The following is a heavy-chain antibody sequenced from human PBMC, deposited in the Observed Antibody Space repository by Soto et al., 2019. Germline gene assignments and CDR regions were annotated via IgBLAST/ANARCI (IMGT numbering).Heavy chain of an antibody. Sequence: QITLKESGPTLVKPTQTLTLTCTFSGFSLSTSGVGVGWIRQPPGKPLEWLAVIYWDDDKRYSPSMKSRLTITRATSKTQVVLTLTNVDTVDTATYYCARGGWTTYYSPFFDSWGQGTLVTVSS. CDR3: ARGGWTTYYSPFFDS. J-gene: IGHJ4*02. CDR2: IYWDDDK. CDR1: GFSLSTSGVG. V-gene: IGHV2-5*02. D-gene: IGHD3-10*01.